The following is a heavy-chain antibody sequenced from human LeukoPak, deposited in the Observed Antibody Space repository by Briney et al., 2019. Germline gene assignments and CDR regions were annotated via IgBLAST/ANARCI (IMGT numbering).Heavy chain of an antibody. CDR3: AKWGDYDVLTGYYVSDY. D-gene: IGHD3-9*01. CDR1: GFTFSNYP. Sequence: GGSLRLSCAASGFTFSNYPMSWLRQAPGKGLEWFLALTGSGGNTYYADSVKGRFTISRDNSKNTVYLQMNSLRAEDTAVYYCAKWGDYDVLTGYYVSDYWGQGTLVTVSS. J-gene: IGHJ4*02. CDR2: LTGSGGNT. V-gene: IGHV3-23*01.